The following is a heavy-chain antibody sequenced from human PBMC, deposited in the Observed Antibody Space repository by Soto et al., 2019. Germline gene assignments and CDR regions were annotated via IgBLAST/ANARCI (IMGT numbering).Heavy chain of an antibody. CDR2: ISSSSSYI. J-gene: IGHJ6*02. D-gene: IGHD3-3*01. CDR1: GFTFSSYS. Sequence: GGSLRLSCAASGFTFSSYSMNWVRQAPGKGLEWVSSISSSSSYIYYADSVKGRFTISRDNAKNSLYLQMNSLRAEDTAVYYCARDSLRITIFGVVIPSRPAGMDVWGQGTTVTVSS. V-gene: IGHV3-21*01. CDR3: ARDSLRITIFGVVIPSRPAGMDV.